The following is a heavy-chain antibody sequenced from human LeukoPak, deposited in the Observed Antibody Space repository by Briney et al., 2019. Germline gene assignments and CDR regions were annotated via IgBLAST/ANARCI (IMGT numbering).Heavy chain of an antibody. Sequence: PGGSLRLSCAASGFTFSSYSMNWVRRAPGKGLEWVSSISSSSSYIYYADSVKGRFTISRDNAKNSLYLQMNSLRAEDTAVYYCARDSSLAVAGDWGQGTLVTVSS. J-gene: IGHJ4*02. CDR1: GFTFSSYS. CDR3: ARDSSLAVAGD. CDR2: ISSSSSYI. D-gene: IGHD6-19*01. V-gene: IGHV3-21*01.